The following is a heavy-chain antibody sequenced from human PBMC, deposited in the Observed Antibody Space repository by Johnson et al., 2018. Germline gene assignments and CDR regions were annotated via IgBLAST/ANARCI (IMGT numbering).Heavy chain of an antibody. D-gene: IGHD1-1*01. V-gene: IGHV3-74*01. CDR3: ATDLNWRSV. CDR2: SDSDGTTT. J-gene: IGHJ4*02. CDR1: GFALSQHW. Sequence: VQLQEWGGGLVQPGGSLRLSCAASGFALSQHWMHWVRQAPGQGLVWVSRSDSDGTTTNYADSVKDRITLSRDNAKNTVYLQLNSLRVEDTAGYYCATDLNWRSVWGQRNLVTVSS.